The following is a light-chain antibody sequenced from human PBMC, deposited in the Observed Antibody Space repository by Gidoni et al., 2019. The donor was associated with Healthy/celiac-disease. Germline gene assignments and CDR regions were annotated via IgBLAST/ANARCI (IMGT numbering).Light chain of an antibody. CDR3: QKYNSAPPLT. J-gene: IGKJ4*01. CDR2: AAS. V-gene: IGKV1-27*01. CDR1: QGISNY. Sequence: DIQMTQSPSSLSASVGDRVTITCRARQGISNYVAWYQQKPGKVPKLLIYAASTLQSGVPSRFSGSGSGTDFTLTISSLQPEDVATYYCQKYNSAPPLTFXGXTKVEIK.